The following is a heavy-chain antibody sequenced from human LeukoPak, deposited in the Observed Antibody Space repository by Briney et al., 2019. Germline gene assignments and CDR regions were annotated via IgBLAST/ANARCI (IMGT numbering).Heavy chain of an antibody. CDR1: GYTFTGYY. D-gene: IGHD6-19*01. V-gene: IGHV1-2*02. CDR2: INPNSGGT. CDR3: ARVPIAVAGTGFFDY. J-gene: IGHJ4*02. Sequence: GASVKVSCKASGYTFTGYYMHWARQAPGQGLEWMGWINPNSGGTNYAQKFQGRVTMTRDTSISTAYMELSRLRSDDTAVYYCARVPIAVAGTGFFDYWGQGTLVTVSS.